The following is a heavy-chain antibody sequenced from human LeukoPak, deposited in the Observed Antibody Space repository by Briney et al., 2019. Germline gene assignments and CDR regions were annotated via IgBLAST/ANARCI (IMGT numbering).Heavy chain of an antibody. Sequence: SETLSLTCTVSGVSISSYYWSWIRQPPGKGLEWIGYIYYSGSTNYNPSLKSRVTISVDTSKNQFSLKLSSVTAADTAVYYCARESSGSYPDYWGQGTLVTVSS. CDR1: GVSISSYY. D-gene: IGHD1-26*01. J-gene: IGHJ4*02. CDR3: ARESSGSYPDY. V-gene: IGHV4-59*01. CDR2: IYYSGST.